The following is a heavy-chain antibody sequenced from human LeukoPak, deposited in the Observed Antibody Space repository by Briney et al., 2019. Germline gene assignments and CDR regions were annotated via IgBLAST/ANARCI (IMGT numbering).Heavy chain of an antibody. Sequence: GGSLRLSCAASGFTFSSYGMHWVRQAPGKGLEWVAVIWYDGSNKYYADSVKGRFTISRDNSKNTLYLQMNSLRAEDTAVYYCARGYRSGSGSYYFDYWGQGTLVTVSS. CDR3: ARGYRSGSGSYYFDY. CDR2: IWYDGSNK. CDR1: GFTFSSYG. D-gene: IGHD3-10*01. V-gene: IGHV3-33*01. J-gene: IGHJ4*02.